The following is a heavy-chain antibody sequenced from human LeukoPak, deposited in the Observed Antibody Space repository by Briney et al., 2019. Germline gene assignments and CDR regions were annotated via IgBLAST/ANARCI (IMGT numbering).Heavy chain of an antibody. V-gene: IGHV4-30-2*01. CDR2: IYHSGST. CDR1: GGSISSGGYY. D-gene: IGHD4-23*01. Sequence: SETLSLTCAVSGGSISSGGYYWSWIRQPPGKGLEWIGYIYHSGSTYYNPSLKSRVTISVDRSKNQFSLKLSSVTAADTAVYYCARDDGGGNSGSKSFDYWGQGTLVTVSS. J-gene: IGHJ4*02. CDR3: ARDDGGGNSGSKSFDY.